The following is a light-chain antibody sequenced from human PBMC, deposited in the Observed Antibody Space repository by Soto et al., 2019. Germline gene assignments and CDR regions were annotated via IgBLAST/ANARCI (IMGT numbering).Light chain of an antibody. CDR1: SSNIGSNT. V-gene: IGLV1-44*01. J-gene: IGLJ2*01. Sequence: QLVLTQPPSASGTPGQRVTISCSGGSSNIGSNTVNWYQQLPGTAPKLLIYSNNQRPSGVPDRFSGSKSGTSASLAISGLQSEDEADYYCAAWDDSLTGVVFGGGTKLTVL. CDR3: AAWDDSLTGVV. CDR2: SNN.